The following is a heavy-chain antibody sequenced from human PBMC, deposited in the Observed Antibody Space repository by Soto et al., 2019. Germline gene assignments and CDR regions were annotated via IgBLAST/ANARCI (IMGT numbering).Heavy chain of an antibody. J-gene: IGHJ4*02. CDR3: ERDRGYSVYDGA. V-gene: IGHV1-18*01. CDR2: ISAYNGNT. Sequence: QVQLVQSGAGVKKPAASVKVSCKATGYTFTSYGISWVRQAPGQGLEWMGWISAYNGNTNNAQKLQRRATMTTATSPSTGHMELRTLRSDDTAVYYCERDRGYSVYDGAWGQGTLVTVSS. CDR1: GYTFTSYG. D-gene: IGHD5-12*01.